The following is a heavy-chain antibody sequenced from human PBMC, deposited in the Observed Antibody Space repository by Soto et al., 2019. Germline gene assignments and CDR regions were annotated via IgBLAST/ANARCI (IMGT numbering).Heavy chain of an antibody. CDR1: GGSISSGGYY. Sequence: TSETLSLTCTVSGGSISSGGYYWSWIRQHPGKGLEWIGYIYYSGSTYYTPSLKSRVTISVDTSKNQFSLKLSSVTAADTAVYYCARDRYESRGFDYWGQGTLVTVSS. D-gene: IGHD3-22*01. V-gene: IGHV4-31*03. J-gene: IGHJ4*02. CDR2: IYYSGST. CDR3: ARDRYESRGFDY.